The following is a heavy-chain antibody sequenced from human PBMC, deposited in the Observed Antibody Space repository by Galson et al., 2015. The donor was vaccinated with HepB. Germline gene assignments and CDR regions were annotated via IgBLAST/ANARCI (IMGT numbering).Heavy chain of an antibody. CDR3: AKVNWRNSGTEGDS. J-gene: IGHJ5*01. V-gene: IGHV3-66*01. D-gene: IGHD1-1*01. CDR1: GFTVSSNY. Sequence: SLRLSCAASGFTVSSNYMSWVRQAPGKGLEWVSVIYSGGSTYYADSVKGRFTISRDNSKNTLYLQMNSLRAEDTAVYYCAKVNWRNSGTEGDSWGHGTLVTVSS. CDR2: IYSGGST.